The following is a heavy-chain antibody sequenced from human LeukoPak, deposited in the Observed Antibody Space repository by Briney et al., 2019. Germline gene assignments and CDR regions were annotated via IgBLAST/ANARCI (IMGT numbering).Heavy chain of an antibody. J-gene: IGHJ4*02. CDR2: IYTSGST. CDR1: GGSISSYY. CDR3: ARGMYYGSGSSLDY. V-gene: IGHV4-4*07. Sequence: SETLSLTCTVSGGSISSYYWSWIRQPAGKGLEWIGRIYTSGSTNYNPSLKSRVTMSVDTSKNQFSLKLSSVTTADTAVYYCARGMYYGSGSSLDYWGQGTLVTVSS. D-gene: IGHD3-10*01.